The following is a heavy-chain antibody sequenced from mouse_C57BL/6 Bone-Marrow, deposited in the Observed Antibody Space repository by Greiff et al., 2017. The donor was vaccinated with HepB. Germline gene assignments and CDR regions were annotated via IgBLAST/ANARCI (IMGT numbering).Heavy chain of an antibody. J-gene: IGHJ2*01. V-gene: IGHV5-9*03. CDR3: VRGGNFDY. CDR2: ISSGGGNT. CDR1: GFTFSSYT. Sequence: EVNVVESGGGLVKPGGSLKLSCAASGFTFSSYTMSWVRQTPEKRLEWVATISSGGGNTYYPDSVKGRFTISRDNAKNSLYLQMSSLRSEDTALYYCVRGGNFDYWGQGTTLTVSS.